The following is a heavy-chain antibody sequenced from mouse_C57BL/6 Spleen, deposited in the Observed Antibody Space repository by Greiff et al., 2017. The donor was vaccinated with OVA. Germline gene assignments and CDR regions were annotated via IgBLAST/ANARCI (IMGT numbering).Heavy chain of an antibody. Sequence: VQLQQSGPELVKPGASVKIPCKASGYTFTDYNMDWVKQSHGKSLEWIGDINPNNGGTTYNQKFKGKATLTVDKSSSTAYMELRSLTSEDTAVYYCARAYGSSLYWYFDVWGTGTTVTVSS. CDR3: ARAYGSSLYWYFDV. J-gene: IGHJ1*03. CDR1: GYTFTDYN. V-gene: IGHV1-18*01. CDR2: INPNNGGT. D-gene: IGHD1-1*01.